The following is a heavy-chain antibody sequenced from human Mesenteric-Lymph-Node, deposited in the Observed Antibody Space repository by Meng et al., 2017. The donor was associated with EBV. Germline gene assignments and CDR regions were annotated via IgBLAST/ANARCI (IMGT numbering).Heavy chain of an antibody. Sequence: QVQLQESGPGLGKPLETLSLTCTVSGGSVSSATYYWSWIRQPPGKALEWIGYIYHSGSTSYNPSLKSRVSMSIDRSNNQFSLKLTSVTAADTAVYYCVGNYGGNLGWFDPWGQGTLVTVSS. CDR3: VGNYGGNLGWFDP. V-gene: IGHV4-61*01. J-gene: IGHJ5*02. D-gene: IGHD4/OR15-4a*01. CDR2: IYHSGST. CDR1: GGSVSSATYY.